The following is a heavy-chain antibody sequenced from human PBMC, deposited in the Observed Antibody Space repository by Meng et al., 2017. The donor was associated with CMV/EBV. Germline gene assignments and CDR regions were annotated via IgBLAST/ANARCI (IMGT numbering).Heavy chain of an antibody. J-gene: IGHJ4*02. CDR2: IYYSGST. V-gene: IGHV4-59*01. CDR3: ARVGVGESFDY. Sequence: SETLSLTCTVSGGSISSYYWSWIRHPPGKGLEWIGYIYYSGSTNYNPSLKSRVTIAVDTTKNQFPLKLSSVTAADTAVYYCARVGVGESFDYWGQGTLVTVSS. CDR1: GGSISSYY. D-gene: IGHD3-10*01.